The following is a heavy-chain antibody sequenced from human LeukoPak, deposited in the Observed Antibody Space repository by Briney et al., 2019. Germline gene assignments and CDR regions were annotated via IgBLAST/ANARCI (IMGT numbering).Heavy chain of an antibody. D-gene: IGHD3-22*01. J-gene: IGHJ3*02. CDR3: VRSSGSSGYRAFDI. CDR2: SRNKANSYTT. CDR1: EFTFSDYY. V-gene: IGHV3-72*01. Sequence: PGVSLRLSCAASEFTFSDYYMDWVRQAPGKGLEGVGRSRNKANSYTTEYAASVKGRFTISRDDSKNSLYLQMNSLKTEDTAVYYCVRSSGSSGYRAFDIWGQGTMVTVSS.